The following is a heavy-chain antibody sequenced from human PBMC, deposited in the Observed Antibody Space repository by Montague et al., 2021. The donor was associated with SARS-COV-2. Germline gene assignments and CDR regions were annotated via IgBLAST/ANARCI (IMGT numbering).Heavy chain of an antibody. V-gene: IGHV4-34*01. Sequence: SETLSLTCAVYGGSLSGHSWSWVRQAPGKGLEWIGDIGHTGSTKYNPSLKSRVTMSIDTSKNQFSLRMTSVTAADTSMYYCARGGTGRSTTVGVVCCPVRDSWGQGTLVTVSS. CDR2: IGHTGST. CDR3: ARGGTGRSTTVGVVCCPVRDS. CDR1: GGSLSGHS. J-gene: IGHJ4*02. D-gene: IGHD2-21*01.